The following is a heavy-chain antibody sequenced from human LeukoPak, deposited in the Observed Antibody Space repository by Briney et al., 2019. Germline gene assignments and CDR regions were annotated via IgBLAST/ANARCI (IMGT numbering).Heavy chain of an antibody. CDR3: ARDGPIAVAVAGSCWFDP. CDR1: GYSFRDHH. D-gene: IGHD6-19*01. Sequence: ASVRVSCKALGYSFRDHHVIWVRQAPGQGLEWMGWISAYNGNTNYAQKLQGRVTMTTDTSTSTAYMELRSLRSDDTAVYYCARDGPIAVAVAGSCWFDPWGQGTLVTVSS. CDR2: ISAYNGNT. V-gene: IGHV1-18*04. J-gene: IGHJ5*02.